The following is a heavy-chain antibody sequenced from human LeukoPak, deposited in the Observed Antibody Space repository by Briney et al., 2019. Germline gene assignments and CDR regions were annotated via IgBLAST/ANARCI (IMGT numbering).Heavy chain of an antibody. CDR2: INPGGPTT. Sequence: ASVKVSCKASGYTFTTYFLHWVRQAPGQGLEWMGVINPGGPTTTYAQKFQGRVTMTRDMSTSTVYMELSSLRSDDTAVYYCAGALGGKAGTTNYRFDYWGQGTLVTVSS. D-gene: IGHD1-7*01. CDR1: GYTFTTYF. CDR3: AGALGGKAGTTNYRFDY. V-gene: IGHV1-46*01. J-gene: IGHJ4*02.